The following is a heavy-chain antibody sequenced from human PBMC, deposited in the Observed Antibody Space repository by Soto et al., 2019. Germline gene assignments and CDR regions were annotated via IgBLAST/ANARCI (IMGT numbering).Heavy chain of an antibody. J-gene: IGHJ4*02. D-gene: IGHD2-2*01. CDR2: IYYSGST. CDR1: GGSISSGGYY. CDR3: ARGRSSTSPYPIGY. Sequence: QVQLQESGPGLVKPSQTLSLTCTVSGGSISSGGYYWSWIRQHPGKGLEWIGYIYYSGSTYYNPSLNSRVTISVDTSKNPFSLKLSSVTAADTAVYYCARGRSSTSPYPIGYWGQGTLVTVSS. V-gene: IGHV4-31*03.